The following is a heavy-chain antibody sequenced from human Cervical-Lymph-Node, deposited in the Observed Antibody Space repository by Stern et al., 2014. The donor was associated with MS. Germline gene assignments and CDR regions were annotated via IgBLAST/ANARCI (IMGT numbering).Heavy chain of an antibody. D-gene: IGHD2-8*01. Sequence: VQLVESGAEVKKPGASVKVSCKASGYTFTSYGIRWVRQAPGQGLEWMGWISAYNGNTNYAQKLQGRVTMTTDTSTSTAYMELRSLRSDDTAVYYCATTAYCTNGVCPDFDYWGQGTLVTVSS. CDR1: GYTFTSYG. J-gene: IGHJ4*02. CDR2: ISAYNGNT. CDR3: ATTAYCTNGVCPDFDY. V-gene: IGHV1-18*01.